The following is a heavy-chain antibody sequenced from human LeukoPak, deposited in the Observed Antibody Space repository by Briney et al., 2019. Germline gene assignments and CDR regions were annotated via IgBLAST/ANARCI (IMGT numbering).Heavy chain of an antibody. D-gene: IGHD5-24*01. CDR3: ARARDGYAHYYYYMDV. CDR2: IYYSGST. V-gene: IGHV4-39*07. CDR1: GGSIITNDYW. J-gene: IGHJ6*03. Sequence: SETLSLTCVVSGGSIITNDYWWGWIRQPPGKGLEWIGSIYYSGSTYYNPSLKSRVTISVDTSKNQFSLKLSSVTAADTAVYYCARARDGYAHYYYYMDVWGKGTTVTVSS.